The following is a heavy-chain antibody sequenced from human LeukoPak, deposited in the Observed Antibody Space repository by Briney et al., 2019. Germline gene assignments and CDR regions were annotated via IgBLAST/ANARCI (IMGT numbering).Heavy chain of an antibody. CDR1: GFTFSSYG. CDR3: AKGLGTYPSTSG. J-gene: IGHJ4*02. CDR2: ISYDGSNK. D-gene: IGHD2-2*01. Sequence: PGRSLRLSCAASGFTFSSYGMHWVRQAPGKGLEWVAVISYDGSNKYYADSVKGRFTISRDNSKNTLYLQMNSLRAEDTAVYYCAKGLGTYPSTSGWGQGTLVTVSS. V-gene: IGHV3-30*18.